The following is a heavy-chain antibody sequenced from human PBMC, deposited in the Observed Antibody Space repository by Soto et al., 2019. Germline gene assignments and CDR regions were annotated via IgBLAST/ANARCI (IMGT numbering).Heavy chain of an antibody. J-gene: IGHJ6*03. CDR1: GYSFTSYW. CDR3: ARQRSSSVGSYYYYYMDV. CDR2: IYPGDSDT. V-gene: IGHV5-51*01. Sequence: GESLKISCKGSGYSFTSYWIGWVRQMPGKGLEWMGIIYPGDSDTRYSPSFQGQVTISADKSISTAYLQWSSLKASDTAMYYCARQRSSSVGSYYYYYMDVWGKGTTVTVSS. D-gene: IGHD6-6*01.